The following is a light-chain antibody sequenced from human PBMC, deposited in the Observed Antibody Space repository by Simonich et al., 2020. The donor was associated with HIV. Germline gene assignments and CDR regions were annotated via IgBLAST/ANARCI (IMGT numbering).Light chain of an antibody. CDR3: QSYDSSIPVV. Sequence: NFVLTQPHSVSESQGKTVTISCTRTGGSIASNYVQWYQQRPGSAPTTVIYENNHRPSGVPDRFSGSIDSSSNSASLTISGLKTEDEADYYCQSYDSSIPVVFGGGTKLTVL. CDR2: ENN. CDR1: GGSIASNY. V-gene: IGLV6-57*03. J-gene: IGLJ2*01.